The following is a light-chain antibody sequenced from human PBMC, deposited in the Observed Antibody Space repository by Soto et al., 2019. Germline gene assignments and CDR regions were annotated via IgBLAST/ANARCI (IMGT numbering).Light chain of an antibody. CDR3: TSYAGSDNLV. J-gene: IGLJ2*01. CDR2: DVI. V-gene: IGLV2-8*01. Sequence: QSVLTQPPSASGSPGQSVTISCTGTSSVVGAYNYVCWYQQHPGKAPKLIIYDVIKRPSGVPARFSGSKSGSTASLTVSGLQAEDEADYYCTSYAGSDNLVFGGGTKVTVL. CDR1: SSVVGAYNY.